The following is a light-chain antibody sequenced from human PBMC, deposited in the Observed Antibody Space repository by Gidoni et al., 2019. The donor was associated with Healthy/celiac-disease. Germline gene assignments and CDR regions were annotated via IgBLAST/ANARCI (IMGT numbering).Light chain of an antibody. CDR2: GAS. CDR1: QSVSSSY. J-gene: IGKJ4*01. V-gene: IGKV3-20*01. CDR3: QQYGSSLLT. Sequence: EIVLTQSPGTLSLSPGERATLSCRASQSVSSSYLAWYQQKPGQAPRLLSSGASSRATGIPDRFSGSGSGTDFTLTISRLEPEDFAVYYCQQYGSSLLTFGGGTKVEIK.